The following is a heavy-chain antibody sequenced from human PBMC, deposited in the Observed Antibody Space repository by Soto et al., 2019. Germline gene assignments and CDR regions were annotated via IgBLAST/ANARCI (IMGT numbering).Heavy chain of an antibody. V-gene: IGHV3-73*02. Sequence: EVQLVQSGGGLVQPGGSLKLSCAASGFTSSGSTVHWVRQASGEGLQWVGRIRSKANDYATTYIASVKGRFTISRDDSRNTAYLQMSDLKTEDTAVYYCTGGYCTGGTCYSGYFQHWGQGALVTVFS. J-gene: IGHJ1*01. CDR2: IRSKANDYAT. CDR3: TGGYCTGGTCYSGYFQH. D-gene: IGHD2-15*01. CDR1: GFTSSGST.